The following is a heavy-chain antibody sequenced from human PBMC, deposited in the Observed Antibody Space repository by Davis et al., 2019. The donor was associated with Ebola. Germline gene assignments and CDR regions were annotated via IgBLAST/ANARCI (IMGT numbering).Heavy chain of an antibody. CDR2: ISYDGSNK. Sequence: GESLKISCAASGFTFSNAWMSWVRQAPGKGLEWVAVISYDGSNKYYADSVKGRFTISRDNSKNTLYLQMNSLRAEDTAVYYCAKRRGYCTNGVCYTLHYYYYGMDVWGQGTTVTVSS. V-gene: IGHV3-30*18. CDR1: GFTFSNAW. CDR3: AKRRGYCTNGVCYTLHYYYYGMDV. D-gene: IGHD2-8*01. J-gene: IGHJ6*02.